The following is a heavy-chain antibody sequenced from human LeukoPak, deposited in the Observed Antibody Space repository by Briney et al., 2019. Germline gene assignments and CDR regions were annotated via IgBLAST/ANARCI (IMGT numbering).Heavy chain of an antibody. CDR3: AIGNRVYSGSYNFDY. Sequence: ASVKVSCKASGYTFTSYGISWVRQAPGQGLEWMGWISAYNGNTNYAQKLQGRVTMTTDTSTSTAYMELRSLRSDDTAVYYCAIGNRVYSGSYNFDYWGQGTLVTVSS. J-gene: IGHJ4*02. CDR1: GYTFTSYG. V-gene: IGHV1-18*01. D-gene: IGHD1-26*01. CDR2: ISAYNGNT.